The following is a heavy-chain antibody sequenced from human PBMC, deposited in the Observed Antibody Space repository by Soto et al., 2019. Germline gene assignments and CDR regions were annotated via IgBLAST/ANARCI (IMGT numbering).Heavy chain of an antibody. CDR1: GVSFSGYD. Sequence: SETLSLTCAVYGVSFSGYDWSWIRQPPGKGLEWIGEINHSGSTNYNPSLKSRVTISVDTSKNQFSLKLSSVTAADTAVYYCARGSNRVTTFGVVITSDYFDYWGQGTMVTVSS. J-gene: IGHJ4*02. V-gene: IGHV4-34*01. D-gene: IGHD3-3*01. CDR2: INHSGST. CDR3: ARGSNRVTTFGVVITSDYFDY.